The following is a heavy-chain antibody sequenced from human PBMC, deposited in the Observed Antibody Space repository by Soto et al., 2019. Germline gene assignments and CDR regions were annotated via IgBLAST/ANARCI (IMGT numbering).Heavy chain of an antibody. J-gene: IGHJ6*02. V-gene: IGHV3-21*01. D-gene: IGHD2-8*01. CDR2: ISSRSNFI. CDR3: QRVQKLYGNSVYYYGMDV. Sequence: QAQGKGLEWVSSISSRSNFIYYADSLRCRVTISTDNTQNSLLLQMNSLRGAATAIYYFQRVQKLYGNSVYYYGMDVWGQGTTLT.